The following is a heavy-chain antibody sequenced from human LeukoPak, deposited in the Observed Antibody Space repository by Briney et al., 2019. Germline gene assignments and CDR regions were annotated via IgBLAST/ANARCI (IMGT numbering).Heavy chain of an antibody. Sequence: PGGSLRLSCAASGFTFSSYWMSWVRQAPGKGLEWVANIKQDGSEKYYVDSVKGRFTISRDNAKNSLYLQMNSLRAEDTAVYYCAGASGGITIFGVVSYWGQGTLVTVSS. D-gene: IGHD3-3*01. CDR3: AGASGGITIFGVVSY. CDR1: GFTFSSYW. J-gene: IGHJ4*02. CDR2: IKQDGSEK. V-gene: IGHV3-7*01.